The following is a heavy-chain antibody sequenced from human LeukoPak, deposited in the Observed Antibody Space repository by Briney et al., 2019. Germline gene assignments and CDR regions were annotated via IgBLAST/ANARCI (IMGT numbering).Heavy chain of an antibody. CDR1: GGTFSSYA. V-gene: IGHV1-69*05. J-gene: IGHJ4*02. CDR2: IIPIFGTA. Sequence: GASVKVSCKASGGTFSSYAISWVRQAPGQGLEWMGRIIPIFGTANYAQKFQGRVTITTDESTSTAYMELSSLRSEDTAVYYCARGLDPTSYYFDYWGQGTLVTVSS. D-gene: IGHD6-6*01. CDR3: ARGLDPTSYYFDY.